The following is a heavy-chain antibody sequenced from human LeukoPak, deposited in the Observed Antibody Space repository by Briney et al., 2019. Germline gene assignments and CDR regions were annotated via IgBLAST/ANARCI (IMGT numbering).Heavy chain of an antibody. CDR1: GFTFSNYG. J-gene: IGHJ4*02. D-gene: IGHD2-2*01. CDR3: VSFYETY. CDR2: ISRSGTET. V-gene: IGHV3-23*01. Sequence: PGRSLRLSCAGAGFTFSNYGMSWVRQAPGKGLEWVSVISRSGTETYHADSVRGRFTISRDNAKNTVYLQMNNLRAEDTAVYYCVSFYETYWGRGTLVTVSS.